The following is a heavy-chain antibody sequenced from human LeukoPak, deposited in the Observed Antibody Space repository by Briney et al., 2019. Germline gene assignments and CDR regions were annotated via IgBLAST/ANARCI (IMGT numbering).Heavy chain of an antibody. CDR3: ARDNDVGGGAFYGMDV. CDR1: GYTFTGYP. J-gene: IGHJ6*02. D-gene: IGHD3-3*01. CDR2: INPNSGGT. Sequence: ASVKVSCKASGYTFTGYPMHWVRQAPGQGLEWMGWINPNSGGTNYAQKFQGRVTMTRDTSISTVYMELSSLRSDDTAAYYCARDNDVGGGAFYGMDVWGQGTTLTVSS. V-gene: IGHV1-2*02.